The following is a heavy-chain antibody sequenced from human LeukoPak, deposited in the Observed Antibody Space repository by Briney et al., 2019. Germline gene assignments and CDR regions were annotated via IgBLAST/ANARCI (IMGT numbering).Heavy chain of an antibody. Sequence: ASVKVSCKASGYTFTSYYMHWVRQAPGQGLEWMGIINPSGGNTGYAQKFQGRVTITRNTSISTAYMELSSLRSEDTAVYYCARGHGDYAVDIWGQGTMVTVSS. J-gene: IGHJ3*02. CDR1: GYTFTSYY. D-gene: IGHD4-17*01. CDR3: ARGHGDYAVDI. CDR2: INPSGGNT. V-gene: IGHV1-46*01.